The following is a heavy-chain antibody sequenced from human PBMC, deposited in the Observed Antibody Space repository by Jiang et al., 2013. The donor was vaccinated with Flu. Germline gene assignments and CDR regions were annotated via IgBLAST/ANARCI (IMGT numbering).Heavy chain of an antibody. CDR3: AKLGSSYCSGGTCVDY. D-gene: IGHD2-15*01. CDR1: GYSFTNYG. CDR2: TSTYNDNT. Sequence: SGAEVKKPGASVKVSCKASGYSFTNYGITWVRQAPGQGLEWMGWTSTYNDNTKYAHKFQGRVTMTTDTSTSTAYMELRSLRSDDTAVYYCAKLGSSYCSGGTCVDYWGQGTLVTVSS. J-gene: IGHJ4*02. V-gene: IGHV1-18*01.